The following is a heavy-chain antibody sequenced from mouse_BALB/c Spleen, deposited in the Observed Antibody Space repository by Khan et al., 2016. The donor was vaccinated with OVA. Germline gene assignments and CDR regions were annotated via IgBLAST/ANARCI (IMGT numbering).Heavy chain of an antibody. CDR1: GFTFSSYS. D-gene: IGHD4-1*01. V-gene: IGHV5-6*01. Sequence: EVELVESGGDLVKPGGSLKLSCAASGFTFSSYSLSWVRQTLDKRLVWVASISSGGDYTYYPDIVKGRFTISRDTAKNTPYLKMSNLTSEDTAMYYCASHLTGSFAYWGQGTLVTVSA. CDR2: ISSGGDYT. CDR3: ASHLTGSFAY. J-gene: IGHJ3*01.